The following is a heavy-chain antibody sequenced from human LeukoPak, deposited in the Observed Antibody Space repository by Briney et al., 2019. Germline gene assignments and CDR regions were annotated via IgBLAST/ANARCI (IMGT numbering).Heavy chain of an antibody. CDR3: ARSNLGWFDP. CDR1: GASISSYY. CDR2: IYSSGST. Sequence: SETLSLTCTVSGASISSYYWSWIRQPPGKGLEWIGYIYSSGSTNYNPSLKSRVTISGDTSKNQFSLKLSSMTAADTAVYYCARSNLGWFDPWGQGTLVTVSS. V-gene: IGHV4-59*08. J-gene: IGHJ5*02.